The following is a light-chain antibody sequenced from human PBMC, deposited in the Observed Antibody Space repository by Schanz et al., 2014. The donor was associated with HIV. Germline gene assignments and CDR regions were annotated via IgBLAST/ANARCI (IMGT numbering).Light chain of an antibody. CDR3: SSKRSGDTTPFV. CDR1: NSDVGGHNY. CDR2: EVT. Sequence: QSALTQPPSASGSPGQSVTISCTGTNSDVGGHNYVSWFQQHPGKAPRLIIYEVTKRPSGVPDRFSGSKSGNTASLTISGLQAEDEADYYCSSKRSGDTTPFVFGSGTKLTVL. J-gene: IGLJ1*01. V-gene: IGLV2-8*01.